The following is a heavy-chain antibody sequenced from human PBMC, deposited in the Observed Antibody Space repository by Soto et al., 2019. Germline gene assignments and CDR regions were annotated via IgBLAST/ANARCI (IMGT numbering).Heavy chain of an antibody. D-gene: IGHD2-21*02. CDR1: GFTFTYAW. V-gene: IGHV3-15*01. CDR3: XTCSRGDCYVDYYGMDV. Sequence: PGGSLRLSCAASGFTFTYAWVNWVRQAPGKGLEWVGRIKTKTDGGTTDYAEPVKGRFTISRDDSKNTVYLQMTSLKTEDTGEYYCXTCSRGDCYVDYYGMDVWGQGTTVTVSS. J-gene: IGHJ6*02. CDR2: IKTKTDGGTT.